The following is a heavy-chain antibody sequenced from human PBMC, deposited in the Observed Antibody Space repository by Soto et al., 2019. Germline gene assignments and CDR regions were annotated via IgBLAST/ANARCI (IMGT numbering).Heavy chain of an antibody. CDR2: IYYSGST. Sequence: PSETLSLTCTVSGGSISSYYWSWIRQPPGKGLEWIGYIYYSGSTNYNPSLKSRVTISVDTSKNQFSLKLSSVTAADTAVYYCARDLGGSENWFDPWGQGTLVTVS. CDR1: GGSISSYY. D-gene: IGHD1-26*01. J-gene: IGHJ5*02. V-gene: IGHV4-59*01. CDR3: ARDLGGSENWFDP.